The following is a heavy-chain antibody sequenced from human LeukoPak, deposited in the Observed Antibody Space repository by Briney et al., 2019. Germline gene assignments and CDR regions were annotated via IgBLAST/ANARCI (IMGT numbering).Heavy chain of an antibody. CDR2: IRYDGSNK. Sequence: GGSLRLSCAASGFTFSSYGMHWVRQAPGKGLEWVAFIRYDGSNKYYVDSVKGRFTISRDNSKNTLYLQMNSLRAEDTAVYYCAKDLGQQLVLRGFDYWGQGTLVTVSS. V-gene: IGHV3-30*02. CDR3: AKDLGQQLVLRGFDY. D-gene: IGHD6-13*01. CDR1: GFTFSSYG. J-gene: IGHJ4*02.